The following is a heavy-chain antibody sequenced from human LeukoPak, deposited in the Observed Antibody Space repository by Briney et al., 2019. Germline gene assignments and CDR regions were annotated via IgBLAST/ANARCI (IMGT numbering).Heavy chain of an antibody. Sequence: SETLSLTCTVSGGYIITSGHYWGWIRQPPGKGLEWIGSIYYTGVTSTNPFFRSRMTISVDTSKNQFSLNLTSVTAADAAVYYCARERSSSGGHSWFDPWGQGTLVTVSS. CDR2: IYYTGVT. J-gene: IGHJ5*02. D-gene: IGHD4-23*01. V-gene: IGHV4-39*07. CDR3: ARERSSSGGHSWFDP. CDR1: GGYIITSGHY.